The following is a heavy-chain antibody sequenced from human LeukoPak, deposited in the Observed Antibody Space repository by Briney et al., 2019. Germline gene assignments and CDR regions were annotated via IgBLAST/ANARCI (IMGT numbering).Heavy chain of an antibody. Sequence: SETLSLTCTVTGASISSYHWSWIRQPPGKGLEWIGYIYYSGSTNYSPSLKSRITISIDTSKNQFSLKLSSVTAADTAVYYCARELFVRRLPGRGNWFDPWGQGTLVTVSS. CDR1: GASISSYH. CDR3: ARELFVRRLPGRGNWFDP. D-gene: IGHD3-10*02. CDR2: IYYSGST. V-gene: IGHV4-59*12. J-gene: IGHJ5*02.